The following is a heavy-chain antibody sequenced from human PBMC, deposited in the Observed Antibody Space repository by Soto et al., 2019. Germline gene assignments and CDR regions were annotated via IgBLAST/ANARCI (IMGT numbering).Heavy chain of an antibody. Sequence: QVQLVESGGGVVQPGRSLRLSCAASGFTFSSYGMHWVRQAPGKGLEWVAVIWYDGSNKYYADSVKGRFTISRDNSKNTLYLQMNSLRAEDTAVYYCARGLSYRSYYYYGMDVWGQGTTVTVSS. CDR1: GFTFSSYG. D-gene: IGHD1-26*01. J-gene: IGHJ6*02. CDR2: IWYDGSNK. V-gene: IGHV3-33*01. CDR3: ARGLSYRSYYYYGMDV.